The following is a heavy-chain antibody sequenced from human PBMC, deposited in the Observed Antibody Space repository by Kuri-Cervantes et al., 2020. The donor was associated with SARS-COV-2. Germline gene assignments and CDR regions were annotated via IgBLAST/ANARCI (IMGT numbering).Heavy chain of an antibody. CDR1: GGSISNTSYY. D-gene: IGHD2-2*01. V-gene: IGHV4-39*02. CDR3: ARETMYCSSTSCYPPWFDP. Sequence: SETLSLTCTVSGGSISNTSYYWSWIRQSPGKGLEWIGSMYYSGSTYDSPSLKSRVTISVDTAKNQFSLKLKSVTATDTAVYYCARETMYCSSTSCYPPWFDPWGQGTQVTVSS. CDR2: MYYSGST. J-gene: IGHJ5*02.